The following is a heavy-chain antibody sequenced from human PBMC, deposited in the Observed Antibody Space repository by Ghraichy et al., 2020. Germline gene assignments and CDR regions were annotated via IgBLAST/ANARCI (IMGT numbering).Heavy chain of an antibody. CDR1: GFTFSSYE. V-gene: IGHV3-48*03. Sequence: GGSLRLSCAASGFTFSSYEMNWVRQAPGKGLEWVSYISSSGSNIYYADSVRGRFTISRDNVKNSLYLQMNSLRAEDTAVYYCARGHIAAAGTRGGDVSGQGTTVTVSS. CDR2: ISSSGSNI. J-gene: IGHJ6*02. CDR3: ARGHIAAAGTRGGDV. D-gene: IGHD6-13*01.